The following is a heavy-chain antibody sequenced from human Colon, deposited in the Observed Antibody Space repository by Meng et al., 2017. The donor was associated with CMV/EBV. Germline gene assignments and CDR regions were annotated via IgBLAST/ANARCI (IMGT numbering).Heavy chain of an antibody. CDR3: ARDQEWELLQANYGLDV. CDR2: IKQDGSEK. J-gene: IGHJ6*02. D-gene: IGHD1-26*01. V-gene: IGHV3-7*01. CDR1: GFTFSTYW. Sequence: GSLRLSCTASGFTFSTYWMSWVRQAPGKGLEWVANIKQDGSEKHYVASVEGRFTISRDNAKNSLYLQMDSLRADDTAVYYCARDQEWELLQANYGLDVWGQGTTVTVSS.